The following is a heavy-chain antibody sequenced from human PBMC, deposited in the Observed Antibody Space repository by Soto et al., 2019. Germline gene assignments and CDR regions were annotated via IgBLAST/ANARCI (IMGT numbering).Heavy chain of an antibody. V-gene: IGHV3-48*01. Sequence: EVQLVESGGGLAQPGGSLRLSCAASGFTFSSYSMNWVRQAPGKGLEWVSYISSSSSTIYYADSVKGRFTISRDNAKNSLYLQMNSLRAEDTAVYYCAFPGGILDYWGQGTLVTVSS. J-gene: IGHJ4*02. CDR3: AFPGGILDY. CDR1: GFTFSSYS. CDR2: ISSSSSTI. D-gene: IGHD3-10*01.